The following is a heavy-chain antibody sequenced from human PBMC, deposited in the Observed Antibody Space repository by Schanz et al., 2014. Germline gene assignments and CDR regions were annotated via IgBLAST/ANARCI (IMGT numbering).Heavy chain of an antibody. D-gene: IGHD2-2*01. J-gene: IGHJ4*02. CDR3: AKVAPAATYLDS. V-gene: IGHV3-30*04. CDR2: IWYDGSNK. CDR1: GFTFSSYA. Sequence: QGQLVESGGGVVQPGRSLRLSCAASGFTFSSYAMHWVRQAPGKGLEWVALIWYDGSNKYYAESVKGRFTISRDNSKNTLYLQMNSLRTEDTAVYFCAKVAPAATYLDSWGLGTLVTVSS.